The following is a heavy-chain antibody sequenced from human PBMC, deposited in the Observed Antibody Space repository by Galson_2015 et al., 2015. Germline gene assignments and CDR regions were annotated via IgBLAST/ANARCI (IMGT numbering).Heavy chain of an antibody. Sequence: SVKVSCKASRDTFNTHIFTWVRQAPGQGLEWIGRFIPVVGSESHAQRFRDRVAIFADESTSSTFLELRRLRSDDTAVYYCARGHIGTLHGGFGEPMAYWGPGTLVIVSS. V-gene: IGHV1-69*08. D-gene: IGHD3-10*01. CDR1: RDTFNTHI. CDR2: FIPVVGSE. CDR3: ARGHIGTLHGGFGEPMAY. J-gene: IGHJ4*02.